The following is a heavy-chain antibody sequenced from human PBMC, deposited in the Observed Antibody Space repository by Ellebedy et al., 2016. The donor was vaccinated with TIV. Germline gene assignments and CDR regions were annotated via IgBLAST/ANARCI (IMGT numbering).Heavy chain of an antibody. CDR1: GYSFTSYW. Sequence: GESLKISCKGSGYSFTSYWIGWVRQMPGKGLEWMGIIYPGDSDTRYSPSFQGQVTISADKSISTAYLQWSSLKASDTAMYYCARRGRHYYGSGSYYNGDAFDIWGQGTMVTVSS. D-gene: IGHD3-10*01. J-gene: IGHJ3*02. V-gene: IGHV5-51*01. CDR2: IYPGDSDT. CDR3: ARRGRHYYGSGSYYNGDAFDI.